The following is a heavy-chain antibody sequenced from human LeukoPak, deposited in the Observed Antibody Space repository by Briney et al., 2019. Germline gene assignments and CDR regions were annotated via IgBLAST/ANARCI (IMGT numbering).Heavy chain of an antibody. CDR1: GYSFTNHW. Sequence: GESLKISCKGSGYSFTNHWIGWVRQMPGKGLEWMGVIYPGDSDTRYSPSFQGQVTISADTSISTAYLQWSSLKASDTAMYYCARRSLYYYDSNGFYFDSWGQGTLVTVSS. V-gene: IGHV5-51*01. D-gene: IGHD3-22*01. CDR2: IYPGDSDT. J-gene: IGHJ4*02. CDR3: ARRSLYYYDSNGFYFDS.